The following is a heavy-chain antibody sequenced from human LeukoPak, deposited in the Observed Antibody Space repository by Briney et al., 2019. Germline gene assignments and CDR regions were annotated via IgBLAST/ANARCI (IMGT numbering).Heavy chain of an antibody. J-gene: IGHJ4*02. D-gene: IGHD3-3*01. CDR3: ARLALESRGLRFLEWLPQIVDY. CDR2: IYTSGST. Sequence: SETLSLTCTVSGGSTSSYYWSWIRQPAGKGLEWTGRIYTSGSTNYNPSLKSRVTISVDTSKNQFSLKLSSVTAADTAVYYCARLALESRGLRFLEWLPQIVDYWGQGTLVTVSS. CDR1: GGSTSSYY. V-gene: IGHV4-4*07.